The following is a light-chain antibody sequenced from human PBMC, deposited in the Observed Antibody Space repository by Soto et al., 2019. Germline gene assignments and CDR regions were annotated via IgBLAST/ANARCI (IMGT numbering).Light chain of an antibody. CDR3: QQSYSTPFT. Sequence: DIQMTQSPSSLSASVGDRVTITCRASQSISNYLNWYQQKPGKAPKLLIYAASNLQSGVPSGFSGSGSGTDFTLTISSLQPEDFATYYCQQSYSTPFTFSPGTKVDIK. CDR2: AAS. CDR1: QSISNY. J-gene: IGKJ3*01. V-gene: IGKV1-39*01.